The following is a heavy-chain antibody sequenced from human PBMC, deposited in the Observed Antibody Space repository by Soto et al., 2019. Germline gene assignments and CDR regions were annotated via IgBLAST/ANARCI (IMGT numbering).Heavy chain of an antibody. Sequence: QVQLQESGPGLVKPSQTLSLTCTVSGGSISSGGYYWSWIRQHPGKGLEWIGYIYYSGSTYYNPSLKCRVTISVDTSKNQFALKLSSVAAADTAVYYCALGYCSGGSCARFYYWGQGTLVAVSS. D-gene: IGHD2-15*01. CDR3: ALGYCSGGSCARFYY. J-gene: IGHJ4*02. V-gene: IGHV4-31*03. CDR1: GGSISSGGYY. CDR2: IYYSGST.